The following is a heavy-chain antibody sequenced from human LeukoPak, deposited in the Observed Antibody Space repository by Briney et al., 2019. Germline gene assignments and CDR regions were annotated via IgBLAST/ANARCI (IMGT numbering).Heavy chain of an antibody. CDR1: GFTFSNYW. D-gene: IGHD4-17*01. CDR2: INSDGRST. Sequence: PGGSLRLSCAASGFTFSNYWMHWVRQAPGKGLVWDSRINSDGRSTKYADSVKGRFTISRDNAKNTLYLQMDSLRAEDTAVYYCVRDRAVSPFPPDAFDMWGQGTMVTVAS. J-gene: IGHJ3*02. CDR3: VRDRAVSPFPPDAFDM. V-gene: IGHV3-74*01.